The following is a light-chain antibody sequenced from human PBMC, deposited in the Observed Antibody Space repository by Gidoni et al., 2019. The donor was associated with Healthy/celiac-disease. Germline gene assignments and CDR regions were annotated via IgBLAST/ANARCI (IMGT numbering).Light chain of an antibody. V-gene: IGKV3-20*01. CDR3: QQYGSSRWT. CDR2: GAS. CDR1: QSVSSSY. J-gene: IGKJ1*01. Sequence: IVLTQSPGTLSLSPGERATLSCRASQSVSSSYLAWYQQKPGQAPSLLIYGASSRATGIPDRFSGSGSGTDFTLTISRLEPEDFAVYYCQQYGSSRWTFXQXTKVEIK.